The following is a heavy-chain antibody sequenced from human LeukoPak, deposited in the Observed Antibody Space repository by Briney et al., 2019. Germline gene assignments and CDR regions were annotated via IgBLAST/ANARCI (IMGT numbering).Heavy chain of an antibody. CDR2: INTDGTVT. D-gene: IGHD6-19*01. V-gene: IGHV3-74*01. CDR1: GFTFSKYW. J-gene: IGHJ4*02. Sequence: PGGSLRLSCAASGFTFSKYWMLWVRHAPGKGLESVSRINTDGTVTTYADPVKGRFTFSRDNADNTMFLQMNSVRDEDTAVYYCATKQWLAPPPDSWGQGTPVTVSS. CDR3: ATKQWLAPPPDS.